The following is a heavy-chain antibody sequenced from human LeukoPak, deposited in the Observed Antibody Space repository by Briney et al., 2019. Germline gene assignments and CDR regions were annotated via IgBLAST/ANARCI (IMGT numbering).Heavy chain of an antibody. J-gene: IGHJ6*02. Sequence: SETLSLTCTVSGGSISSSSYYWGWIRQPPGKGLEWIGSIYYSGSTYYNPSLKSRVTISVDTSKNQFSLKLSSVTAADTAVYYCARDPAYYDFWSGTYYYYYGMDVWGQGTTVTVSS. V-gene: IGHV4-39*07. D-gene: IGHD3-3*01. CDR2: IYYSGST. CDR3: ARDPAYYDFWSGTYYYYYGMDV. CDR1: GGSISSSSYY.